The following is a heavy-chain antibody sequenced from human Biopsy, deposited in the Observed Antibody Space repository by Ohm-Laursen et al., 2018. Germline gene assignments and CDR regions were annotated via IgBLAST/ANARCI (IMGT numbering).Heavy chain of an antibody. V-gene: IGHV3-30*18. CDR1: GFSFSDYR. CDR3: AKDRFPYTSGYSSVFEY. D-gene: IGHD3-22*01. CDR2: ISNDGDIK. J-gene: IGHJ4*02. Sequence: SLRLSCTASGFSFSDYRMHWVRQAPGKGLEWVSLISNDGDIKYSADSMEGRFTISRDNSRNTLFLQMNSLKAEDTAVYYCAKDRFPYTSGYSSVFEYWGQGTLVTVSS.